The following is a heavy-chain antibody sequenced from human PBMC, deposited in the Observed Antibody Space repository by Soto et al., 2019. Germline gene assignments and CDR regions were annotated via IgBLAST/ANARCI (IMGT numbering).Heavy chain of an antibody. V-gene: IGHV1-46*01. CDR2: INPSGGST. CDR1: GYTFTSYY. D-gene: IGHD3-22*01. Sequence: QVQLVQSGAEVKKPGASVKVSCKASGYTFTSYYMHWVRQAPGQGLEWMGIINPSGGSTSYAQKLQGRVTMTMDTSTSTVYMERSSLRSEDTAVYYCARESSDYYDSSGYYFSLGYWGQGTLVTVSS. J-gene: IGHJ4*02. CDR3: ARESSDYYDSSGYYFSLGY.